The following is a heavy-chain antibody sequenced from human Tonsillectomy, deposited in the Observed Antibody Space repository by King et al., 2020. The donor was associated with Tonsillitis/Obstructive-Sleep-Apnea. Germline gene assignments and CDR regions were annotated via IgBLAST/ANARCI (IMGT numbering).Heavy chain of an antibody. CDR2: IIPILGIA. D-gene: IGHD4-17*01. J-gene: IGHJ3*02. CDR1: GGTFSSYA. V-gene: IGHV1-69*10. Sequence: HVQLVESGAEVKKPGSSVKVSCKASGGTFSSYAISWVRQAPGQGLEWMGGIIPILGIANYVQKFQGRVTITADKSTSTAYMELSSLRSEDTAVYYCARDYGDYYMDDAFDIWGQGTMVTVSS. CDR3: ARDYGDYYMDDAFDI.